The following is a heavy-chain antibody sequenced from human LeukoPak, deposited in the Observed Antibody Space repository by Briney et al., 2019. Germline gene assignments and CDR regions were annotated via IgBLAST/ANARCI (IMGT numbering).Heavy chain of an antibody. Sequence: KPSETLSLTCTVCGGSIRSYYWSWIRQPAGKGLEWIGRIYTSGSTNYNPSLKSRVTMSVDTSKNQFSLKLSSVTAADTAVYYCARDLGTGTTGNNWFDPWGQGTLVTVSS. CDR3: ARDLGTGTTGNNWFDP. J-gene: IGHJ5*02. CDR2: IYTSGST. D-gene: IGHD1-1*01. V-gene: IGHV4-4*07. CDR1: GGSIRSYY.